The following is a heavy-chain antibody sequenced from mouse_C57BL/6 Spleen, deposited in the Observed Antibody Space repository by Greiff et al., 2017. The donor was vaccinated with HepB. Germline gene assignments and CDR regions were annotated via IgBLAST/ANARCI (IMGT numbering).Heavy chain of an antibody. D-gene: IGHD4-1*01. Sequence: EVQGVESGGGLVQPGGSLSLSCAASGFTFTDYYMSWVRQPPGKALEWLGFIRNKANGYTTEYSASVKGRFTISRDNSQSILYLQMNALRAEDSATYDCARDIRENWDVAMDYWGQGTSVTVSS. CDR2: IRNKANGYTT. V-gene: IGHV7-3*01. J-gene: IGHJ4*01. CDR1: GFTFTDYY. CDR3: ARDIRENWDVAMDY.